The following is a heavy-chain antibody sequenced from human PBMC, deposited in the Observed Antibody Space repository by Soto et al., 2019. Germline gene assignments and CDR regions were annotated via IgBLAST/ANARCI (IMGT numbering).Heavy chain of an antibody. D-gene: IGHD6-6*01. CDR1: GGTFSSYS. Sequence: GASVKVSCKASGGTFSSYSMSWVRQAPGQGLEWMGGIIPIFGTANYAQKFQSRVTITADGSTSTAYMELSSLTSDDTAVYYCAGWSYPTCSSYGMDVWGQGPTVTVSS. CDR3: AGWSYPTCSSYGMDV. V-gene: IGHV1-69*13. CDR2: IIPIFGTA. J-gene: IGHJ6*02.